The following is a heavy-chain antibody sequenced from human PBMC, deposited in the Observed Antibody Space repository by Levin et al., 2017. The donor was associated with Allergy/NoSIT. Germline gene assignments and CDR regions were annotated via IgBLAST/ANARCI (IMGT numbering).Heavy chain of an antibody. Sequence: GGSLRLSCAASGFTFSSYAMHWVRQAPGKGLEWVAVISYDGSNKYYADSVKGRFTISRDNSKNTLYLQMNSLRAEDTAVYYCAREQLRGGAFDIWGQGTMVTVSS. D-gene: IGHD5-24*01. CDR3: AREQLRGGAFDI. CDR1: GFTFSSYA. V-gene: IGHV3-30-3*01. CDR2: ISYDGSNK. J-gene: IGHJ3*02.